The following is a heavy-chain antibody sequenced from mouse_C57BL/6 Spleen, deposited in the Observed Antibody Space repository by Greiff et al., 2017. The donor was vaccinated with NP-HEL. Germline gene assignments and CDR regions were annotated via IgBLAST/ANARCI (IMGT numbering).Heavy chain of an antibody. J-gene: IGHJ2*01. CDR3: AREHYGYDSGYYFDY. CDR1: GYTFTSYW. Sequence: VQLQQPGAELVRPGTSVKLSCKASGYTFTSYWMHWVKQRPGQGLEWIGVIDPSDSYTNYNQKFKGKATLTVDTSSSTAYMQLSSLTSEDSAVYYCAREHYGYDSGYYFDYWGQGTTLTASS. CDR2: IDPSDSYT. V-gene: IGHV1-59*01. D-gene: IGHD2-2*01.